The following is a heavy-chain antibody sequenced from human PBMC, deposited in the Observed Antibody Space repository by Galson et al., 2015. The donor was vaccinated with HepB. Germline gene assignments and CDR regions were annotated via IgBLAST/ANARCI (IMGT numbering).Heavy chain of an antibody. J-gene: IGHJ6*02. CDR2: IDPDSGGT. D-gene: IGHD3-16*01. CDR1: GYNFNVYY. Sequence: SVKVSCKASGYNFNVYYIHWVRQAPGQGLEWLGRIDPDSGGTDYAQKFQGRVTMTSDTSISTAYMELSRLRSDDTAFYYCAREYDYVWGSSPSGNYYYTMDVWGQGTTVTVSS. V-gene: IGHV1-2*06. CDR3: AREYDYVWGSSPSGNYYYTMDV.